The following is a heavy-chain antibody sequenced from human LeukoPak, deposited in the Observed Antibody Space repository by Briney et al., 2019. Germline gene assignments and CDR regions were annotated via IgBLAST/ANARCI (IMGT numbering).Heavy chain of an antibody. CDR2: MNPNSGNT. D-gene: IGHD3/OR15-3a*01. V-gene: IGHV1-8*01. CDR1: GYTFTSYD. CDR3: ARALSWTTDSYYYMDV. J-gene: IGHJ6*03. Sequence: ASVKVSCKASGYTFTSYDINWVRRATGQGLEWMGWMNPNSGNTGYAQKFQGRVTMTKNTSITTAYMELNSLRSEDTAVYYRARALSWTTDSYYYMDVWGKGTTVTVSS.